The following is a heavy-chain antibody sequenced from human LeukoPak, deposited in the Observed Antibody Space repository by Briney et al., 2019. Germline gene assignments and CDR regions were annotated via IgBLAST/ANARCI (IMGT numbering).Heavy chain of an antibody. V-gene: IGHV4-61*02. D-gene: IGHD2-21*02. J-gene: IGHJ4*02. CDR3: ARGHSSVATGIPYYFDY. CDR1: GGSISSGNYY. Sequence: NPSETLSLTCTVSGGSISSGNYYWSWIRQPAGKGLEWIGRIYTTGSTNYNPSLKSRVTVSIDTSKNQVSLKLRSVTAADTAVYYCARGHSSVATGIPYYFDYWGRGTLVTVSS. CDR2: IYTTGST.